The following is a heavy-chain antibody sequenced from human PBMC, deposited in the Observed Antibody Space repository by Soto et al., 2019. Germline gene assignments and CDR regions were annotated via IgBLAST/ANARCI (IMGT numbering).Heavy chain of an antibody. CDR1: GYTFTNYG. J-gene: IGHJ4*02. CDR3: ARPQNDILTDSYTNYFDS. Sequence: QVQLVQSGAEVKKPGASVKASCKASGYTFTNYGLTWVRQAPGQGPEWVGWISAYNGNTHYAQKLQGRVAMTTDTSTSTAYMELRSLSSDDTAVYYCARPQNDILTDSYTNYFDSWGQGTPVTVSS. CDR2: ISAYNGNT. D-gene: IGHD3-9*01. V-gene: IGHV1-18*01.